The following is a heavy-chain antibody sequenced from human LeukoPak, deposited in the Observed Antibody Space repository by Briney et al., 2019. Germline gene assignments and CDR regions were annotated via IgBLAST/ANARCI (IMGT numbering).Heavy chain of an antibody. CDR1: GGSFTSSSYY. D-gene: IGHD4-23*01. Sequence: SETLSLTCSVSGGSFTSSSYYWGWIRQPPGKGLEWIGSIYYDGNTYYNPSLKSQVTISVDTSKNQFSLKLSSVAAADTAVYYCARGYGGKARCDYWGQGTLVTVSS. J-gene: IGHJ4*02. CDR2: IYYDGNT. CDR3: ARGYGGKARCDY. V-gene: IGHV4-39*07.